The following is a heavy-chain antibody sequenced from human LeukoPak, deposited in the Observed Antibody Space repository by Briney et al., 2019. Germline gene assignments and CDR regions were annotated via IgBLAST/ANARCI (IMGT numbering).Heavy chain of an antibody. CDR1: GFTFSTYG. D-gene: IGHD6-13*01. J-gene: IGHJ4*02. V-gene: IGHV3-30*02. CDR3: ARDQGATAGDYFDY. Sequence: GGSLRLSCAASGFTFSTYGMHWVRQAPGKGLEWVAFIRSDGTTKYYADSVKGRFTISRDKSKNTLFLQMNSLRAEDTAVYYCARDQGATAGDYFDYRGQGTLVTVSS. CDR2: IRSDGTTK.